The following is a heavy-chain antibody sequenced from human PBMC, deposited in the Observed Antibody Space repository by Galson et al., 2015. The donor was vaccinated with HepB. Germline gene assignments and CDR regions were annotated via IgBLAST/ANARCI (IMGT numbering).Heavy chain of an antibody. D-gene: IGHD5-24*01. CDR1: GFTFSSYG. Sequence: SLRLSCAASGFTFSSYGMHWVRQAPGKGLEWVAVISYDGSNKYYADSVKGRFTISRDNSKNTLYLQMNSLRAEDTAVYYCAKDMGRDLGGMDVWGQGTTVTVSS. V-gene: IGHV3-30*18. CDR2: ISYDGSNK. CDR3: AKDMGRDLGGMDV. J-gene: IGHJ6*02.